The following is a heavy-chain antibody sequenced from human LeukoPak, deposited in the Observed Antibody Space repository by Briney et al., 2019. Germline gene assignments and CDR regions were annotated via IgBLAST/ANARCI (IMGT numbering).Heavy chain of an antibody. J-gene: IGHJ1*01. CDR3: GRDPNGNYVGAFEFQR. D-gene: IGHD4-17*01. CDR2: ISGAST. Sequence: GGSLRLSCAASGFTINNYALTWVRQAPGRGLEWVSSISGASTYYAEPVKGRFSISRDNYKNTVYLQMSSLRAEDTAVYYCGRDPNGNYVGAFEFQRWGQGTLVTVSS. V-gene: IGHV3-23*01. CDR1: GFTINNYA.